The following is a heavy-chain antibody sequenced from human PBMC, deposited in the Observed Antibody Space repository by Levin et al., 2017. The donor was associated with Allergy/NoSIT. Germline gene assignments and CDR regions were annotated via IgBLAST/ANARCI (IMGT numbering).Heavy chain of an antibody. CDR1: GFSLSTNGMR. J-gene: IGHJ4*02. CDR2: IDWDNDR. Sequence: SQTLSLTCTFSGFSLSTNGMRLSWIRQPPGKAPEWLARIDWDNDRFYSTSLKTRLTISKDTSKNQVVLTMTNVDPVDTATYYCARIRGGNYYYFDFWGQGALVTVSS. CDR3: ARIRGGNYYYFDF. V-gene: IGHV2-70*04. D-gene: IGHD1-26*01.